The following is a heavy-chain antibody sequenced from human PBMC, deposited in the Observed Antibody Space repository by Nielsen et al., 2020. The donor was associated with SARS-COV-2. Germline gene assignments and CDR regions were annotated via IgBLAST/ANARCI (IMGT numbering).Heavy chain of an antibody. CDR2: ISYDGSNK. D-gene: IGHD3-22*01. CDR1: GFTFSSYA. Sequence: LKISCAASGFTFSSYAMHWVRQAPGKGLEWVAVISYDGSNKYYADSVKGRFTISRDNSKNTLYLQMNSLRAEDTAVYYCARAHDSSGYNFDYWGQGTLVTVSS. V-gene: IGHV3-30-3*01. CDR3: ARAHDSSGYNFDY. J-gene: IGHJ4*02.